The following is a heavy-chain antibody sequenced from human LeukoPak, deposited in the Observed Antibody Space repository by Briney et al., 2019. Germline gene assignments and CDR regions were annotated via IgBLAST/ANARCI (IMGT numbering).Heavy chain of an antibody. J-gene: IGHJ4*02. V-gene: IGHV3-23*01. CDR3: AKAKVVVLRYFDY. CDR2: ISGSGGST. CDR1: GFTFSSYG. D-gene: IGHD3-22*01. Sequence: GGSLRLSCAASGFTFSSYGMSWVRQAPGKGLEWVSAISGSGGSTYYADSVKGRFTISRDNSKNTLYLQMNSLRAEDTAVYYCAKAKVVVLRYFDYWGQGTLVTVSS.